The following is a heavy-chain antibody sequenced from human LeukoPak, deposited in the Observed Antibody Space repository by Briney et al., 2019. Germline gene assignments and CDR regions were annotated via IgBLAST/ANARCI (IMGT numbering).Heavy chain of an antibody. J-gene: IGHJ4*02. CDR3: ARGRRRGYYYDSSGYAHSDY. V-gene: IGHV4-34*01. Sequence: SETLSLTCAVYGGSFSGYYWSWIRQPPGKGLEWIGEINHSGSTNYNPSLKSRVTISVDTSKNQFSLKLSSVTAADTAVYYCARGRRRGYYYDSSGYAHSDYWGQGTLVTVSS. D-gene: IGHD3-22*01. CDR2: INHSGST. CDR1: GGSFSGYY.